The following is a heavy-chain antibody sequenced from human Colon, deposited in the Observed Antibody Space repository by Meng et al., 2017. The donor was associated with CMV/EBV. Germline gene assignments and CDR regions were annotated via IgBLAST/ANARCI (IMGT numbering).Heavy chain of an antibody. D-gene: IGHD6-13*01. J-gene: IGHJ4*02. V-gene: IGHV4-39*01. Sequence: GSLRLSCNVSGGAISSRAYCWAWIRQPPGMGLEWIGSIHIGGLTFYSPSLESRITMSMDASRNLFSLIMASVTAEDTAVYYCARHTDAVSASGLDYWGQGTPVTVSS. CDR2: IHIGGLT. CDR1: GGAISSRAYC. CDR3: ARHTDAVSASGLDY.